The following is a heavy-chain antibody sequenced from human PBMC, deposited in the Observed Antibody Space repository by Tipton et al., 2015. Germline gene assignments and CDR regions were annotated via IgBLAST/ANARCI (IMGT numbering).Heavy chain of an antibody. J-gene: IGHJ4*02. Sequence: SLRLSCIVSGLTFSDTWMNWVRQAPGKGLEWVSSISSRGNYIYYADSLQGRFTISRDNAKNSLYLQMNSLRDEDTAVYYCARVELTGTTQPVDYWGQGTLVTVSS. CDR1: GLTFSDTW. D-gene: IGHD1-20*01. CDR3: ARVELTGTTQPVDY. V-gene: IGHV3-21*01. CDR2: ISSRGNYI.